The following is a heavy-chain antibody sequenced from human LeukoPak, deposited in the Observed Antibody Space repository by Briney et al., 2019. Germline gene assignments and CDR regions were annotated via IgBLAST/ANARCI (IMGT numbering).Heavy chain of an antibody. CDR1: GYTFTSYY. J-gene: IGHJ4*02. CDR2: INPSDGST. Sequence: VSVKVSCKASGYTFTSYYMHWVRQAPGQGLEWMGIINPSDGSTNYAQKFQGRVTMTRDRSRSTVYLELSSLRSEDTAVYYCTRPKDSGSHLFLFDYWGQGALVTVSS. D-gene: IGHD1-26*01. CDR3: TRPKDSGSHLFLFDY. V-gene: IGHV1-46*01.